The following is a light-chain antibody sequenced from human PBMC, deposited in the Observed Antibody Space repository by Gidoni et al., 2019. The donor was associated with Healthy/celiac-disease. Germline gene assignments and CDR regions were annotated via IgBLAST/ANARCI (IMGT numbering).Light chain of an antibody. V-gene: IGKV3-15*01. CDR1: QSVNSN. CDR2: GAS. CDR3: QQYNNWLTWT. J-gene: IGKJ1*01. Sequence: EIVMTQSPATLSVSPGERATLSCRASQSVNSNLAWYQQKPGQAPRLLIYGASTRATGIPARFSGSGSGTEFTLTISSLQSEDFAVYYCQQYNNWLTWTFGQXTKVEIK.